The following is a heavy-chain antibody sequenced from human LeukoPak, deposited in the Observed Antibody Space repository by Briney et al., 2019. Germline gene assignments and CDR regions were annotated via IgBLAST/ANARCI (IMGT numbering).Heavy chain of an antibody. J-gene: IGHJ4*02. CDR3: ARHVPPSYYFDY. CDR1: GGSISSYY. D-gene: IGHD2-2*01. CDR2: IYTSGST. V-gene: IGHV4-4*09. Sequence: PSETLSLTSTVSGGSISSYYWSWIRQPPGKGLEWIGYIYTSGSTNYNPSLKSRVTISVDTSKNQFSLKLSSVTAADTAVYYCARHVPPSYYFDYWGQGTLVTVSS.